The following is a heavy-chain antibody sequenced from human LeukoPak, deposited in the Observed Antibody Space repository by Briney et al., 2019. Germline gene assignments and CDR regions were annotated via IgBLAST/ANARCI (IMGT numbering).Heavy chain of an antibody. D-gene: IGHD1-26*01. V-gene: IGHV1-46*01. CDR3: ASLTVGDTLFDY. CDR2: INPSGGST. CDR1: GYTFTSYY. J-gene: IGHJ4*02. Sequence: ASVTVSCKASGYTFTSYYMHWVRQAPGQGLEWMGIINPSGGSTSYAQKFQGRVTMTRDTSTSTVYMELSSLRSEDTAVYYCASLTVGDTLFDYCGEGTLVTVSS.